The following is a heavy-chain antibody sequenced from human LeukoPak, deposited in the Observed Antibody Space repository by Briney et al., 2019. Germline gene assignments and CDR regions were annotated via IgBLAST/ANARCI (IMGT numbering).Heavy chain of an antibody. CDR3: AAYVDY. J-gene: IGHJ4*02. Sequence: GGSLRLSCAASGITFSSYAMNWVRQPPGKGLGWVSGISASESTTYYADSVKGRFTISRDNSKKTVYLQMNSLRAEDTAIYYCAAYVDYWAQGTLVTVSS. CDR1: GITFSSYA. CDR2: ISASESTT. V-gene: IGHV3-23*01.